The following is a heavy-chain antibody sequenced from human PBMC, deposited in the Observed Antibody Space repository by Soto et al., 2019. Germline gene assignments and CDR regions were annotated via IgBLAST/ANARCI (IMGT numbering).Heavy chain of an antibody. CDR3: ARRIPYGNTFNY. Sequence: QLQLQESGPGLVKPSETLSLTCTVSGGSISGSDYLWGWIRQPPGKGPEWIGNIYYSGSDHYNPSLKSRVTISIDMFKNQFSLKLSSVTAADTAVYYCARRIPYGNTFNYWGQGSLVTVSS. CDR1: GGSISGSDYL. CDR2: IYYSGSD. V-gene: IGHV4-39*01. J-gene: IGHJ4*01. D-gene: IGHD4-17*01.